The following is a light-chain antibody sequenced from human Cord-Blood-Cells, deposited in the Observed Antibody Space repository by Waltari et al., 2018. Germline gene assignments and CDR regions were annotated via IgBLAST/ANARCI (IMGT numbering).Light chain of an antibody. CDR3: QQRSNWPLT. CDR1: QSVSSY. V-gene: IGKV3-11*01. J-gene: IGKJ4*01. CDR2: DAS. Sequence: EIVLTQSPATLSLSPGERATLSCRASQSVSSYLAWYQQKPGQAPRLLIYDASNRATCIPARFSGSGSWTDFTLTISSLEPEDFAVYYCQQRSNWPLTLGGGTKVEIK.